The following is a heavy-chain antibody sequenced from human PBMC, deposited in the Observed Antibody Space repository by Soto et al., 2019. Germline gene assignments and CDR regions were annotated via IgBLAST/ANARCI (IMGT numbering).Heavy chain of an antibody. J-gene: IGHJ4*02. CDR3: AKTYESYYFDS. CDR1: GDSVSGNNVA. D-gene: IGHD1-26*01. CDR2: TYFRSKWYN. Sequence: QVQLQQSGPGLVKPSQTLSLTCAISGDSVSGNNVAWNWIRLSPSRGLEWLGRTYFRSKWYNDYAPSVKSRIIINPDTPKNQFFLQLNSVPPEDTAVYYCAKTYESYYFDSWGQGTLVTVSS. V-gene: IGHV6-1*01.